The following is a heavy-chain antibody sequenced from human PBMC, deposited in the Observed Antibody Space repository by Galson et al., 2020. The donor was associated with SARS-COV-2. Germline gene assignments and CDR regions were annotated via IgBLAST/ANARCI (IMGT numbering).Heavy chain of an antibody. D-gene: IGHD3-22*01. CDR1: GFTFSSYD. CDR3: ARGEGYYVSSGYFYYFDY. V-gene: IGHV3-13*01. CDR2: IGTAGDT. Sequence: GGSLRLSCAASGFTFSSYDMHWVRQATGKGLEWVSAIGTAGDTYYPGSVKGRFTISRENAKNSLYLQMNSLRAGDTAVYYCARGEGYYVSSGYFYYFDYWGQGTLVTVSS. J-gene: IGHJ4*02.